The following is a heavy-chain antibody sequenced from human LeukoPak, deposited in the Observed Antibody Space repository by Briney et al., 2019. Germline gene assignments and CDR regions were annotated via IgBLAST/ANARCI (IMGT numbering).Heavy chain of an antibody. Sequence: GGSLRLSCAASGFTFSSYGMHWVRQAPGKGLEWVAFIRYGGSNKYYADSVKGRFTISRDNFKNTLYLQVNSLRAEDTAVYYCAKDGESYDFWSGYLFDYWGQGTLVTVSS. V-gene: IGHV3-30*02. J-gene: IGHJ4*02. D-gene: IGHD3-3*01. CDR1: GFTFSSYG. CDR2: IRYGGSNK. CDR3: AKDGESYDFWSGYLFDY.